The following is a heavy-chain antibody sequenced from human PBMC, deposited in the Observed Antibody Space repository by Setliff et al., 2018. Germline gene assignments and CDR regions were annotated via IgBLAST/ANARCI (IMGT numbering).Heavy chain of an antibody. Sequence: SETLSLTCTVSGGSISNYYWSWIRQPAGKGLEWIGEINHSGSTNYNPSLKSRVTISVDTSKNQFSLKLSSVTAADTAVYYCARGRGYCSSTSCSTYYYYGMDVWGQGTTVTVSS. CDR3: ARGRGYCSSTSCSTYYYYGMDV. CDR2: INHSGST. CDR1: GGSISNYY. D-gene: IGHD2-2*01. V-gene: IGHV4-34*01. J-gene: IGHJ6*02.